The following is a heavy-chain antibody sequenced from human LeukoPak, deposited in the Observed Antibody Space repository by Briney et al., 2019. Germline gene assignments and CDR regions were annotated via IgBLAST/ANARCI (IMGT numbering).Heavy chain of an antibody. CDR1: GFTLSSYA. CDR3: ARQYSGSLLFFEY. V-gene: IGHV3-7*01. CDR2: IKQDGSEK. Sequence: GGSLRLSCAASGFTLSSYAMSWVRQAPGKGLEWVANIKQDGSEKYYVDSVKGRFTISRDNAKNSLLLQIKSLRAEDTAVYYCARQYSGSLLFFEYWGQGSLVTVSS. J-gene: IGHJ4*02. D-gene: IGHD1-26*01.